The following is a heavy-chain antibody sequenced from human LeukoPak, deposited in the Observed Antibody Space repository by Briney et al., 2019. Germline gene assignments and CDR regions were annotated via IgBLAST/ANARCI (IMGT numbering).Heavy chain of an antibody. CDR3: ARIGAAGAGGLDY. D-gene: IGHD6-13*01. Sequence: GSLRLSCAASGFTFSSYAMSWIRQPPGKGLEWIGYIYNSGSTNYNPSLKSRVTISVDTSKNQFSLKLSSVTAADTAVYYCARIGAAGAGGLDYWGQGTLVTVSS. CDR2: IYNSGST. J-gene: IGHJ4*02. V-gene: IGHV4-59*08. CDR1: GFTFSSYA.